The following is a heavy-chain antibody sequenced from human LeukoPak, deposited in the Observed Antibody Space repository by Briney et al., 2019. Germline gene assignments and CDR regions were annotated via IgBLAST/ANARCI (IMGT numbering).Heavy chain of an antibody. J-gene: IGHJ4*02. Sequence: PGGSLRLSCAASGFNFSNNTMSWVRQSPGKGLEWVSSISGSGGFTYYTDSVKGRFTISRDNSKNTLSLQMNSLRAQDTAVYYCARGKYECDYWGQGTLVTVSS. CDR3: ARGKYECDY. CDR2: ISGSGGFT. CDR1: GFNFSNNT. D-gene: IGHD3-16*01. V-gene: IGHV3-23*01.